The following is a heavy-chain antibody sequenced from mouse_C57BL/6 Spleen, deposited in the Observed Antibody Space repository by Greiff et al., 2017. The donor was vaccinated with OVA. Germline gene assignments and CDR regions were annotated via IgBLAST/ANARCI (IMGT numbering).Heavy chain of an antibody. J-gene: IGHJ2*01. D-gene: IGHD2-2*01. CDR2: INPNNGGT. V-gene: IGHV1-26*01. CDR1: GYTFTDYY. CDR3: ARRQDYYGYGLDY. Sequence: VQLQQSGPELVKPGASVKISCKASGYTFTDYYMNWVKQSHGKSLEWIGDINPNNGGTSYNQKFKGKATLTVDKSSSTAYMELRSLTSEDSAVYYCARRQDYYGYGLDYWGQGTTLTVSS.